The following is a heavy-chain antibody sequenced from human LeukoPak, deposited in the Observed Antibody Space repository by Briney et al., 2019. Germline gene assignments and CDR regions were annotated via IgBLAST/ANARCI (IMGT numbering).Heavy chain of an antibody. Sequence: ASVKVSCKASGYTFSGYYLHWVRQAPGQGLEWMGWINPNSGGTNSAQKFQGRVTMTRDTSIITAYMELSSLRSEDTAVYYCARAQRSWYWFDPWGQGTLVTVSS. D-gene: IGHD6-13*01. CDR3: ARAQRSWYWFDP. J-gene: IGHJ5*02. CDR1: GYTFSGYY. V-gene: IGHV1-2*02. CDR2: INPNSGGT.